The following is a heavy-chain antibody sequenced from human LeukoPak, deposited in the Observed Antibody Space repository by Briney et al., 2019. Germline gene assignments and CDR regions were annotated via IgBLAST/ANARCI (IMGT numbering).Heavy chain of an antibody. D-gene: IGHD4-17*01. CDR1: GFTFSSYW. Sequence: GGSLRLSCAASGFTFSSYWMHWVRQAPGKGLVWVSRINSDGSSTSYADSVKGRFTNSRDNAKNTLYLQMNSLRAEDTAVYYCARDRSFYGDSYYGMDVWGQGTTVTVSS. CDR3: ARDRSFYGDSYYGMDV. CDR2: INSDGSST. V-gene: IGHV3-74*01. J-gene: IGHJ6*02.